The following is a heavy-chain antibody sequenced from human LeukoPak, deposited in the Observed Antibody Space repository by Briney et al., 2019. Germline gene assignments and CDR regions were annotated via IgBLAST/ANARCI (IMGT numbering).Heavy chain of an antibody. CDR2: IRYDGSEK. CDR3: AKDTRSRDHYDFWSGYYFDY. Sequence: GGSLRLSCEASGFTFNNYWMSWVRQAPGKGLEWVANIRYDGSEKYYVDSVKGRFTISRDNSKNTLYLQMNSLRAEDTAVYSCAKDTRSRDHYDFWSGYYFDYWGQGTLVTVSS. CDR1: GFTFNNYW. D-gene: IGHD3-3*01. J-gene: IGHJ4*02. V-gene: IGHV3-7*01.